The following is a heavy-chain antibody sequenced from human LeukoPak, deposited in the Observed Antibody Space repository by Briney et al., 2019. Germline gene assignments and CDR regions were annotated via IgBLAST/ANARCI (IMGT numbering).Heavy chain of an antibody. D-gene: IGHD1-26*01. CDR2: INPSTGFT. V-gene: IGHV1-46*01. CDR3: ARVRAVGACYGGGYFDY. CDR1: GYTFTSYY. J-gene: IGHJ4*02. Sequence: ASVKLSFKASGYTFTSYYMHWVRQAPGQGLEWMGIINPSTGFTTYAQRFQGRVTMTSDVSTSTVYMDLNNLRSEDTAVYYCARVRAVGACYGGGYFDYWGQGTLVTVSS.